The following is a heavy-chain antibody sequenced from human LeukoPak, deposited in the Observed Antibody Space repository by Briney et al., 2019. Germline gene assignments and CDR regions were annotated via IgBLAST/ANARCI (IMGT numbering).Heavy chain of an antibody. CDR1: GFTVSTNY. Sequence: PGGSLRLSCAASGFTVSTNYMSWVRQAPGKGLEWVSVIGDGGGYTYFADSVKGRFTISRDNSKNTLYLQMNSLRAEDTAVYYCAKNVNGGNWYYFDYWGQGTLVTVSS. CDR2: IGDGGGYT. D-gene: IGHD1-20*01. V-gene: IGHV3-23*01. J-gene: IGHJ4*02. CDR3: AKNVNGGNWYYFDY.